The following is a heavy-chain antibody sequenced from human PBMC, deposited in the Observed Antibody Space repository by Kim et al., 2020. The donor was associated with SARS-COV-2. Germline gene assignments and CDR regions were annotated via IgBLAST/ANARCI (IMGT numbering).Heavy chain of an antibody. CDR2: IMSSGSLI. V-gene: IGHV3-48*04. J-gene: IGHJ5*02. CDR1: GFSFGGHS. CDR3: ARGLGSYDYKNHRFDP. D-gene: IGHD3-16*01. Sequence: GGSLRLSWAASGFSFGGHSMNWVRQAPGKGLEWIAYIMSSGSLIFYADSVKGRFTISRDNARNSLYLQMSSLRAEDTAVYYCARGLGSYDYKNHRFDPWG.